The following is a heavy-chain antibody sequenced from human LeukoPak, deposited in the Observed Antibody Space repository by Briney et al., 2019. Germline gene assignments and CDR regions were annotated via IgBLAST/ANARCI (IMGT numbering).Heavy chain of an antibody. V-gene: IGHV4-34*01. J-gene: IGHJ4*02. CDR2: INHSGST. D-gene: IGHD6-19*01. Sequence: SETLSLTCAVYGGSFSGYYWSWIRQPPGKGLEWIGEINHSGSTNYNPSLKSRVTISVDTSKNQFSLKLSSVTAADTAVYYCARDLYSVWGIAVAGQFDYWGQGTLVTVSS. CDR1: GGSFSGYY. CDR3: ARDLYSVWGIAVAGQFDY.